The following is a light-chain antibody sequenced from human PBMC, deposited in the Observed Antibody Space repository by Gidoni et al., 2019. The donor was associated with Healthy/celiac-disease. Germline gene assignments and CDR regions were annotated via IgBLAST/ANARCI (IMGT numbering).Light chain of an antibody. J-gene: IGLJ3*02. V-gene: IGLV2-23*03. CDR3: CSYAGSSTFGV. Sequence: QSALTQPASVSGTPGQSITISCTGTSIDVGRYNLVSWYQQHPGQAPKLLIYEGSKRPSGGSYRFSGSQSGNTASLTISGLQAEDEADYYCCSYAGSSTFGVFGGGTKLTVL. CDR1: SIDVGRYNL. CDR2: EGS.